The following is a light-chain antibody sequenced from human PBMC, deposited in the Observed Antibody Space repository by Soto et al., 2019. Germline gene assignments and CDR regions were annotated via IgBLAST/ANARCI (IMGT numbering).Light chain of an antibody. CDR3: ATWDDSLSGVV. J-gene: IGLJ2*01. V-gene: IGLV1-47*02. CDR2: SND. CDR1: SSNIGTNY. Sequence: QSVLTQTPSASGTPGQRVAISCSGSSSNIGTNYVYWYQHLTGTAPNILMFSNDERPSGVPDRLSGSKYGTSASLAISGLRSEDEAAYYCATWDDSLSGVVFGGGTKLTVL.